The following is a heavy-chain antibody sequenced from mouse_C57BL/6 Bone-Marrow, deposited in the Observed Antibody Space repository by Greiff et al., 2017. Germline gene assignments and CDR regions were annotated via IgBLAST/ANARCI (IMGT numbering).Heavy chain of an antibody. V-gene: IGHV1-82*01. CDR1: GYAFSSSW. CDR2: IYPGDGDT. Sequence: VQLQESGPELVKPGASVKISCKASGYAFSSSWMNWVKQRPGKGLEWIGRIYPGDGDTNYNGKFKGKATLTADKSSSTAYMQLSSLTSEDSAVYFCARGLRDGYYVPFDYWGQGTTLTVSS. D-gene: IGHD2-3*01. J-gene: IGHJ2*01. CDR3: ARGLRDGYYVPFDY.